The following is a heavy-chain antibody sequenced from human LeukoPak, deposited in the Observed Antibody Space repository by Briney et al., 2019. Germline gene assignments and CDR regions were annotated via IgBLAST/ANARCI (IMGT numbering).Heavy chain of an antibody. CDR1: GYTFTSYY. Sequence: ASVKASCKASGYTFTSYYMHWVRQAPGQGLEWMGIINPSGGSTSYAQKFQGRVTMTRDTSTSTVYMELSSLRSEDAAVYYCARSDTAMVRPFDYWGQGTLVTVSS. CDR3: ARSDTAMVRPFDY. V-gene: IGHV1-46*01. J-gene: IGHJ4*02. D-gene: IGHD5-18*01. CDR2: INPSGGST.